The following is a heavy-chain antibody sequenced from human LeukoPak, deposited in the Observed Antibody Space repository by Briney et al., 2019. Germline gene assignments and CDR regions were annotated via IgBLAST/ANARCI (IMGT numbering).Heavy chain of an antibody. CDR1: GFTFNDYE. CDR2: ISSSGSIT. Sequence: GGSLRLSCAASGFTFNDYEMTWVRQAPGKGLEWTSYISSSGSITSHADSVKGRFTISRDNAKNSLYLQMNSLRAEDTAVYYCAELGITMIGGVWGKGTTVTISS. V-gene: IGHV3-48*03. J-gene: IGHJ6*04. D-gene: IGHD3-10*02. CDR3: AELGITMIGGV.